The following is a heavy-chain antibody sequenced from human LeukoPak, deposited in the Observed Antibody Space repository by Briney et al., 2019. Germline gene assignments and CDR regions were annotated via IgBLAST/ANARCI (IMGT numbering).Heavy chain of an antibody. CDR2: IYYSGST. V-gene: IGHV4-59*12. CDR1: GGSISSYY. CDR3: ARDNYYDSSGYPYYFDR. Sequence: PSETLSLTCTVSGGSISSYYWSWIRQPPGKGLEWIGYIYYSGSTNYNPSLKSRVTISVDTSKNQFSLRLSSVTAADTAMFYCARDNYYDSSGYPYYFDRWGQGTLVTVSS. J-gene: IGHJ4*02. D-gene: IGHD3-22*01.